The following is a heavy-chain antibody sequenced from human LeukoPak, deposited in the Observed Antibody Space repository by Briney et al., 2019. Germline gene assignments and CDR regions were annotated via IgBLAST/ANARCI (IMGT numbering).Heavy chain of an antibody. Sequence: PSETLSLTCSVSGGSVSNNYWTWIRQPAGKGLEWIGRIHATGSTNYSPSLKTRVTISLDTSKNQFSLKLTSVTAADTAVYYCVNSLPTNPYPTDVFDIWGQGTMVTVSS. D-gene: IGHD5/OR15-5a*01. CDR2: IHATGST. CDR3: VNSLPTNPYPTDVFDI. V-gene: IGHV4-4*07. CDR1: GGSVSNNY. J-gene: IGHJ3*02.